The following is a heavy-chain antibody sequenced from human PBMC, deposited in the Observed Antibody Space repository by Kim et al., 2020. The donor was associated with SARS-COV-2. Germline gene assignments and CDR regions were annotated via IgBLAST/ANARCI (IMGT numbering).Heavy chain of an antibody. Sequence: GESLKISCKGSGYSFTSYWIGWVRQMPGKGLEWMGIIYPGDSDTRYSPSFQGQVTISADKSISTAYLQWSSLKASDTAMYYCARQNIVVVGGHYYYGMDVWGQGTTVTVSS. CDR2: IYPGDSDT. CDR3: ARQNIVVVGGHYYYGMDV. CDR1: GYSFTSYW. J-gene: IGHJ6*02. D-gene: IGHD2-2*01. V-gene: IGHV5-51*01.